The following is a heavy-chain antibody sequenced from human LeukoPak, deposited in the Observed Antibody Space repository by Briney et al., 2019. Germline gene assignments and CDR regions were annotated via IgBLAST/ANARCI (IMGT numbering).Heavy chain of an antibody. CDR1: GFTFSSYA. CDR2: ISYDGSNK. J-gene: IGHJ4*02. Sequence: KTGGSLRLSCAASGFTFSSYAMHWVRQAPGKGLEWVAVISYDGSNKYYADSVKGRFTISRDNSKNTLYLQMNSLRAEDTAVYYCARDAAGGFDYWGQGTLVTVSS. V-gene: IGHV3-30-3*01. CDR3: ARDAAGGFDY. D-gene: IGHD3-10*01.